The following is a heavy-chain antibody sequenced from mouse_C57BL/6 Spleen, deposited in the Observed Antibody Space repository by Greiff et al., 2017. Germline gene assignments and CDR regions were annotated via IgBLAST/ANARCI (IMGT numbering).Heavy chain of an antibody. CDR3: TRENGRADY. J-gene: IGHJ2*01. V-gene: IGHV1-15*01. CDR2: IDPETGGT. Sequence: VQLQQSGAELVRPGASVTLSCKASGYTFTDYEMHWVKQPPVHGLEWIGAIDPETGGTAYNQKFKGKAILTADKSSSTAYMELRSLTSEDSAVYYCTRENGRADYWGQGTTLTVSS. CDR1: GYTFTDYE. D-gene: IGHD1-1*01.